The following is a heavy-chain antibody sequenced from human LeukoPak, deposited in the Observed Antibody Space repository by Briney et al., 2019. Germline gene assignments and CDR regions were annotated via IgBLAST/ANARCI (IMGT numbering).Heavy chain of an antibody. CDR3: AKGGKWDVTPFDY. D-gene: IGHD1-26*01. CDR2: ISGGGGST. CDR1: GFAFSNYG. Sequence: PGTSLRLSCAASGFAFSNYGMHWVRQAPGKGLEWVSTISGGGGSTYYADSVKGRFTISRDNSKNTLYLQVNSLRAEDTAVYYCAKGGKWDVTPFDYWGQGTLVTVSS. J-gene: IGHJ4*02. V-gene: IGHV3-23*01.